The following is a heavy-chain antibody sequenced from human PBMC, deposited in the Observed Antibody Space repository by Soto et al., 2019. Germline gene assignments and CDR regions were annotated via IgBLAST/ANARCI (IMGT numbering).Heavy chain of an antibody. J-gene: IGHJ4*02. CDR1: GFTFSSYA. V-gene: IGHV3-30-3*01. D-gene: IGHD1-26*01. CDR2: ISYDGSNK. CDR3: TTYTYGSSMD. Sequence: GGSLRLSCAASGFTFSSYAMHWVRQAPGKGLEWVAVISYDGSNKYYADSVKGRFTISRDNSKNTLYLQMNSLRAEDTAVYYCTTYTYGSSMDWGQGTLVTVSS.